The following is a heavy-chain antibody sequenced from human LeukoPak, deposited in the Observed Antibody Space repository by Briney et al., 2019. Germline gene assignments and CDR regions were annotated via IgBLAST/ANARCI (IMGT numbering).Heavy chain of an antibody. J-gene: IGHJ4*02. CDR1: GGSISSGSYY. V-gene: IGHV4-61*09. D-gene: IGHD6-13*01. Sequence: SETLSLTCTVSGGSISSGSYYWSWIRQPAGKGLEWIGHIYTSGITNYNPSLKSRVTISVDTSKNQFSLKLSSVTAADTAVYYCARQEGSSSWCSYFDYWGQGTLVTVSS. CDR2: IYTSGIT. CDR3: ARQEGSSSWCSYFDY.